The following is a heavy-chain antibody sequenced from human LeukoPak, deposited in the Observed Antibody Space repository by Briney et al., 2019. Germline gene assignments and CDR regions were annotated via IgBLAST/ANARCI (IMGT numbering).Heavy chain of an antibody. CDR3: ARVPERGYSYGSLGY. Sequence: PSETLSLTCAVYGGPFSGYYWSWIRQPPGKGLEWIGEINHSGSTNYNPSLKSRVTISVDTSKNQFSLKLSSVTAADTAVYYCARVPERGYSYGSLGYWGQGTLVTVSS. V-gene: IGHV4-34*01. CDR1: GGPFSGYY. J-gene: IGHJ4*02. D-gene: IGHD5-18*01. CDR2: INHSGST.